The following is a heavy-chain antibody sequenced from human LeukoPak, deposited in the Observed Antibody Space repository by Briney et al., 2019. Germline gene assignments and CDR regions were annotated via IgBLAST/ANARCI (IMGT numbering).Heavy chain of an antibody. D-gene: IGHD6-19*01. CDR2: ISGSGRTI. Sequence: GGSLRLSCAASGFTFSDRYMSWVRQAPGKGLEWVSHISGSGRTIYYADSVKGRFSNSRDNAKNSLFLQMNSLRAEDTAVYYCAREWLALDYWGPGTLVTVSS. V-gene: IGHV3-11*01. CDR1: GFTFSDRY. CDR3: AREWLALDY. J-gene: IGHJ4*02.